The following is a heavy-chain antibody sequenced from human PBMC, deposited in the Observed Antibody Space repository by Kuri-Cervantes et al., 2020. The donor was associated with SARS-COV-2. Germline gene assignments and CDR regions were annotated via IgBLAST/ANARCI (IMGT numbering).Heavy chain of an antibody. CDR3: ARPPPYCSGGSCYPEA. CDR1: GYSFTSYW. D-gene: IGHD2-15*01. V-gene: IGHV5-51*01. Sequence: GGSLRLSCKGSGYSFTSYWIGWVRQMPGKGLEWMGIIYPDDSDTKYSPSFQGQVTISADKSISTAYLQWSSLKASDTAMYYCARPPPYCSGGSCYPEAWGQGTLVTVSS. J-gene: IGHJ4*02. CDR2: IYPDDSDT.